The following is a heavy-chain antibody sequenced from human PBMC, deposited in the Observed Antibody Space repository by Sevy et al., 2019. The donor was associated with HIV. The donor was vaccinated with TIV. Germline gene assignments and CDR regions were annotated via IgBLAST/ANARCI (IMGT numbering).Heavy chain of an antibody. D-gene: IGHD5-12*01. CDR1: GGSISAYY. Sequence: SETLSLTCTVSGGSISAYYWSWIRQPPGKPLEYIGYIYYTGRPNYNPSLKSRVTISVDTSKNQFSLKLNSVTAADTAVYFCARAPPVRSGDDSLNWFDPWGQGTLVTVSS. J-gene: IGHJ5*02. CDR3: ARAPPVRSGDDSLNWFDP. V-gene: IGHV4-59*01. CDR2: IYYTGRP.